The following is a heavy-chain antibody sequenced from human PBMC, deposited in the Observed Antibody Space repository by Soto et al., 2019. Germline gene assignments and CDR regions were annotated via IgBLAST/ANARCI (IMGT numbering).Heavy chain of an antibody. V-gene: IGHV3-23*01. Sequence: EVQLLESGGGLIQPGGSLRLSCAASGFTFSSYAMSWVRQAPGKGLEWVAEIGGSGSSANYAASLKGRVSISRDNSKNTLFLQMNSLRAEDTAIYYCGKSLSGLLWFGDFDYRGQGTLVTVSS. CDR2: IGGSGSSA. CDR3: GKSLSGLLWFGDFDY. D-gene: IGHD3-10*01. CDR1: GFTFSSYA. J-gene: IGHJ4*02.